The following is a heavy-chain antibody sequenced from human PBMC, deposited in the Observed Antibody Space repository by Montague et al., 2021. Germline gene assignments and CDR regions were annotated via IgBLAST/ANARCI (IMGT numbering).Heavy chain of an antibody. Sequence: SLRLSCAASGFPFSSYAMSWVRQAPGKGLKWVSSITSGGSTNYADSVTGRFTISRDNSKNTLYLQMNSLRAEDTAVYYCTKDQDDYGDYVDWVDTWGQGTLVTVSS. D-gene: IGHD4-17*01. CDR2: ITSGGST. CDR1: GFPFSSYA. V-gene: IGHV3-23*01. J-gene: IGHJ5*02. CDR3: TKDQDDYGDYVDWVDT.